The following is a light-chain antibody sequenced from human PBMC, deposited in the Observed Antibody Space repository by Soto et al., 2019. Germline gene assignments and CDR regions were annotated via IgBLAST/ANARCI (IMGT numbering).Light chain of an antibody. CDR2: DAS. J-gene: IGKJ1*01. Sequence: EIVLTQSPATLSLSPGERATLSCRASQSVSSYLAWYQQKPGQAPRLLIYDASNRATGIPARFSGSGSETDFTLTISSLEPEDVAVYYCQQRSNWAWTFGQGTKVEIK. V-gene: IGKV3-11*01. CDR3: QQRSNWAWT. CDR1: QSVSSY.